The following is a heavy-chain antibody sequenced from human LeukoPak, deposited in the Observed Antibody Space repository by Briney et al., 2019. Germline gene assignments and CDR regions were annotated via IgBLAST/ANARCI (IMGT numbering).Heavy chain of an antibody. J-gene: IGHJ3*02. V-gene: IGHV1-46*01. Sequence: ASVQVSCKASGYTLTSYYMHWVRQAPGQGLEWMGIINPSGGSTSYAQKFQGRVTLTRDTSTSTVYMELSSPRSEDTAVYYCAARGYSYGYWAFDIWGQGTMVTVSS. D-gene: IGHD5-18*01. CDR1: GYTLTSYY. CDR3: AARGYSYGYWAFDI. CDR2: INPSGGST.